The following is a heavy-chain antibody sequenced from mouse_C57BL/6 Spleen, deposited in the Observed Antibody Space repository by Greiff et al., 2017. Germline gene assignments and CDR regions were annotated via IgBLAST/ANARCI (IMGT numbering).Heavy chain of an antibody. J-gene: IGHJ2*01. CDR1: GYSFTGYY. Sequence: DVQLQESGPELVKPGASVKISCKASGYSFTGYYMNWVKQSPEKSLEWIGEINPSTGGTTYNQKFKAKATLTVDKSSSTAYMQLKSLTSEDSAVYYCARSTRGFDYWGQGTTLTVSS. CDR2: INPSTGGT. CDR3: ARSTRGFDY. V-gene: IGHV1-42*01.